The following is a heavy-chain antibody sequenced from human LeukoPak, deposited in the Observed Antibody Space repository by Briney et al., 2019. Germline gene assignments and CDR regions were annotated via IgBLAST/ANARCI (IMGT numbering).Heavy chain of an antibody. CDR2: ISSSGSTI. Sequence: GGSLRLSCAASGFTFSSYEMNWVRQAPGKGLEWVSYISSSGSTIYYADSVKGRFTISRDNSKNTLYLQMNSLRAEDTAVYYCAKDHTIFGVVITYFDDWGQGTLVTVSS. D-gene: IGHD3-3*01. CDR3: AKDHTIFGVVITYFDD. CDR1: GFTFSSYE. V-gene: IGHV3-48*03. J-gene: IGHJ4*02.